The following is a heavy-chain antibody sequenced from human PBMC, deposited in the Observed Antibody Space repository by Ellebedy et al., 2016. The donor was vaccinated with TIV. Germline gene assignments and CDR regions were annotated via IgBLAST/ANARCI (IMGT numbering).Heavy chain of an antibody. Sequence: GESLKISXAASGFTFSSYGMHWVRQAPGKGLEWVAVISYDGSNKYYADSVKGRFTISRDNSKNTLYLQMNSLRAEDTAVYYCAKAEGAFDIWGQGTMVTVSS. CDR2: ISYDGSNK. CDR1: GFTFSSYG. CDR3: AKAEGAFDI. J-gene: IGHJ3*02. V-gene: IGHV3-30*18.